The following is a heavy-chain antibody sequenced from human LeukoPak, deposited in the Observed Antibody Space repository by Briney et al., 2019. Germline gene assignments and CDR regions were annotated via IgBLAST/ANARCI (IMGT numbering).Heavy chain of an antibody. CDR1: GGSLSGYY. CDR3: ASKMDCSGGSCYVASFDY. V-gene: IGHV4-34*01. CDR2: INHSGST. J-gene: IGHJ4*02. D-gene: IGHD2-15*01. Sequence: SETLSLTCAVYGGSLSGYYWSWIRQPPGKGLEWIGEINHSGSTNYNPSFKSRVTISVDTSKNQFSLKLSSVTAADTAIYYCASKMDCSGGSCYVASFDYWGQGTLVTVSS.